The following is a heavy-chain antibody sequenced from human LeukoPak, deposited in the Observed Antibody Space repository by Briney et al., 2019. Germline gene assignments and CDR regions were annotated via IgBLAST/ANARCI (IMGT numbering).Heavy chain of an antibody. Sequence: GGSLRLSCAATGFTFSSYGMHWVRQAPGKGLEWVAFIRYDGSNKYYADSAKGRFTISRDNSKNTLYLQMNSLRAEDTAVYYCARYSYNYYYYYMDVWGKGTTVTISS. J-gene: IGHJ6*03. CDR3: ARYSYNYYYYYMDV. V-gene: IGHV3-30*02. CDR2: IRYDGSNK. CDR1: GFTFSSYG. D-gene: IGHD5-18*01.